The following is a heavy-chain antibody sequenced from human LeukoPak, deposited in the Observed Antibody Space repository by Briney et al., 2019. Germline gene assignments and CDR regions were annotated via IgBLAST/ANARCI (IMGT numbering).Heavy chain of an antibody. V-gene: IGHV4-59*08. Sequence: SETLSFTCTGAAGSIHGLSWGWIRQRQGKGLECIGYVYYSGGTDANTSLKSGAIISVETTNTQFLLKLSSVTAADTAVYYCARHGPDSSGWALHYLDYWGQGTLVTVSS. J-gene: IGHJ4*02. CDR1: AGSIHGLS. CDR2: VYYSGGT. CDR3: ARHGPDSSGWALHYLDY. D-gene: IGHD3-22*01.